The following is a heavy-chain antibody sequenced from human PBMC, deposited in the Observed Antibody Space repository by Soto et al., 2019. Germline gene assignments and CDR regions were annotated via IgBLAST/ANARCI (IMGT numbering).Heavy chain of an antibody. CDR3: ATYYYDSSGYPDAFDI. CDR1: GGTFSSYA. J-gene: IGHJ3*02. V-gene: IGHV1-69*01. D-gene: IGHD3-22*01. Sequence: QVQLVQSGAEVKKPGSSVKVSCTASGGTFSSYAISWVRQAPGQGLEWMGGIIAIFGTANYAQKFQGRVTITADESTSTAYMELSRLRSEDTAVYYCATYYYDSSGYPDAFDIWGQGTMVTVSS. CDR2: IIAIFGTA.